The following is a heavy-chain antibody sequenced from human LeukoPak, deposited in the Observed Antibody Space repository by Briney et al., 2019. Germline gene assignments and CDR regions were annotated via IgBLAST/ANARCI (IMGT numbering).Heavy chain of an antibody. D-gene: IGHD4-17*01. J-gene: IGHJ4*02. CDR3: ARGDFGDYFLDY. CDR2: MNPNSGNT. Sequence: ASVKVSCKASGYAFSSYDINWVRQATGQGLEWMGWMNPNSGNTDYAQRFQGRVTMTRNTSISTAFMELSSLRSEDTAVYYCARGDFGDYFLDYWGQGTLVTVSS. V-gene: IGHV1-8*01. CDR1: GYAFSSYD.